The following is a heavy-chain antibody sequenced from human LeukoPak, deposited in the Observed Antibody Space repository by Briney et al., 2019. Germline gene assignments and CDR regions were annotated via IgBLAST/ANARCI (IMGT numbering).Heavy chain of an antibody. CDR2: ISAYNGNR. V-gene: IGHV1-18*01. Sequence: ASVTVSCKAAGYTFTSYGISWVRQAPGQGLEWMGWISAYNGNRNYGQKLQGRVTITTDTSTSTAYMELRSLRSDDTAVYYCARDNIVVVPAAIEAYYYYYGMDVWGQGTTVTVSS. CDR1: GYTFTSYG. J-gene: IGHJ6*02. D-gene: IGHD2-2*01. CDR3: ARDNIVVVPAAIEAYYYYYGMDV.